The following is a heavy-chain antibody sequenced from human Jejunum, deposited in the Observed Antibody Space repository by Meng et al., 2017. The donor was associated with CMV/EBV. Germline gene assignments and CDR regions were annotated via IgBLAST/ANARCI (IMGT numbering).Heavy chain of an antibody. D-gene: IGHD4-17*01. CDR1: GFTFTRYS. V-gene: IGHV3-21*01. J-gene: IGHJ5*02. CDR3: ARAIDYGDPNWFDT. Sequence: GFTFTRYSITWVRQAPGKGLEWLSYISGSSTYIYHADSVKGRFTISRDNAKNSVYLQMNGLRAEDAAVYYCARAIDYGDPNWFDTWGQGTLVTVSS. CDR2: ISGSSTYI.